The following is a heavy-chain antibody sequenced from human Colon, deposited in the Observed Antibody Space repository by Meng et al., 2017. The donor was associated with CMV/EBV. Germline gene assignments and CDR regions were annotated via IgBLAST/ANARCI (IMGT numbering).Heavy chain of an antibody. CDR2: ISESGYDT. V-gene: IGHV3-23*01. CDR3: ARQWATTQKWFDP. D-gene: IGHD1-26*01. CDR1: GFTISSYA. Sequence: GESLKISCAASGFTISSYAMTWVRQAPGKGLEWVSAISESGYDTFYTDSVKGRFTISRDHSKNTLYLQMNSLRAEDTAEYYCARQWATTQKWFDPWGQGTLVTVSS. J-gene: IGHJ5*02.